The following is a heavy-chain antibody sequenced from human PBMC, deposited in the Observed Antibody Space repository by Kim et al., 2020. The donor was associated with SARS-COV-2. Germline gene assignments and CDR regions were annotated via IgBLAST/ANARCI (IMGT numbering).Heavy chain of an antibody. D-gene: IGHD6-19*01. CDR2: IWEDGTNI. Sequence: GGSLRLSCAASGFTFRTYGMHWVRQAPGKGLEWVAAIWEDGTNINYADPVKGRFTISRDNSKNTLYLQMNSLRADDTAVYYCAKVGYNSGWYEDWGQGTLVTVSS. V-gene: IGHV3-33*06. J-gene: IGHJ1*01. CDR3: AKVGYNSGWYED. CDR1: GFTFRTYG.